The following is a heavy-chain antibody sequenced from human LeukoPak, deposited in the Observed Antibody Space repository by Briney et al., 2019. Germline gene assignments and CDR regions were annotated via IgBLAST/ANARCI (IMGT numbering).Heavy chain of an antibody. CDR3: AREVGFGGSYFI. V-gene: IGHV3-11*01. Sequence: GGSLRLSCAASGFTFSDYYRSWIRQAPGKGLEWVSYISSSGRTVYYADSVKGRFTISRDNAKNSLYLQMNSLRAEDTAVYYCAREVGFGGSYFIWGQGTMVTVSS. CDR2: ISSSGRTV. J-gene: IGHJ3*02. D-gene: IGHD1-26*01. CDR1: GFTFSDYY.